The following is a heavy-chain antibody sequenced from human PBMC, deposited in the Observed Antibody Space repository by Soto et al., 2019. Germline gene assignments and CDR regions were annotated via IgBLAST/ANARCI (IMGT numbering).Heavy chain of an antibody. Sequence: QGRLVQSGAEVKKPGASVKVSCRASGYTFNNYGISWVRQVPGQGLEWVGWITVYSGHTKYEQKFQGRVTLTTDTSTSTAYMELRGLRSDDAAVYYCAIPLTVHYDFWSGYGGAFDIWGQGTMVTVSS. J-gene: IGHJ3*02. CDR2: ITVYSGHT. CDR1: GYTFNNYG. CDR3: AIPLTVHYDFWSGYGGAFDI. V-gene: IGHV1-18*01. D-gene: IGHD3-3*01.